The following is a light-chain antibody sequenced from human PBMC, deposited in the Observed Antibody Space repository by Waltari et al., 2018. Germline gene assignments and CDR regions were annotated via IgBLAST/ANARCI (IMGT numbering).Light chain of an antibody. J-gene: IGLJ3*02. CDR1: SSNIGRNS. Sequence: QSLLTQPPSISGAPGQRVTISCSGGSSNIGRNSVNWSEQVPGTAPKLLIFRSDQRPSGVSDRVSGSKSGTSASLTITGLLSADEADYSCAAWDDSLNAWVFGGGTRLTVL. CDR2: RSD. V-gene: IGLV1-44*01. CDR3: AAWDDSLNAWV.